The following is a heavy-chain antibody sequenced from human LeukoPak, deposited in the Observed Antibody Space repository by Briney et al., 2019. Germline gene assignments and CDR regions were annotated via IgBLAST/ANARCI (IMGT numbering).Heavy chain of an antibody. Sequence: GGSLRLSCAASGFTFSSYWMNWVRQAPGKGLEWVANIKQDGSEKYYVDSVKGRFTISRDNAKNSLYLQMNSLRAEDTAVYYCARDREAARSFRNNWFDPWGQGPWSPSPQ. CDR3: ARDREAARSFRNNWFDP. V-gene: IGHV3-7*01. D-gene: IGHD6-13*01. CDR1: GFTFSSYW. CDR2: IKQDGSEK. J-gene: IGHJ5*02.